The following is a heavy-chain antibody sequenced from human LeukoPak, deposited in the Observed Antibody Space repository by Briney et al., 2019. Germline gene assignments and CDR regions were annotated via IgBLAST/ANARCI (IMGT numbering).Heavy chain of an antibody. Sequence: GGSLRLSCAASGFTFSTYWMHWVRQGPGKGLVWVSLINSDGSSTTYADSVKGRFTISRDTAKNKLYLQINSLGAEDTAVYYCARVTTMAIDYWGQGTLVTVSS. CDR2: INSDGSST. J-gene: IGHJ4*02. CDR3: ARVTTMAIDY. V-gene: IGHV3-74*01. D-gene: IGHD3-10*01. CDR1: GFTFSTYW.